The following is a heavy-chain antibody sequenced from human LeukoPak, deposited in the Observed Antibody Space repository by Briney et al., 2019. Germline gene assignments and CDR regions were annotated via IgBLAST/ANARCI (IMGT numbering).Heavy chain of an antibody. Sequence: SETLSLTCSVSGGCFTSSSYYWGWIRQPPGKGLEWNGSIYYSGSTYYNPSLKSRVTISVDTSKNQFSLKLSSVTAADTAVYYCARHNYDSSGFLKYWGQGTLVTVSS. D-gene: IGHD3-22*01. CDR2: IYYSGST. CDR3: ARHNYDSSGFLKY. V-gene: IGHV4-39*01. J-gene: IGHJ4*02. CDR1: GGCFTSSSYY.